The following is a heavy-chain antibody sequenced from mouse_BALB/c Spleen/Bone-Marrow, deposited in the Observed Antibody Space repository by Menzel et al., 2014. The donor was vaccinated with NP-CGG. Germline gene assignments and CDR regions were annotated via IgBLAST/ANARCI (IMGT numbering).Heavy chain of an antibody. J-gene: IGHJ3*01. CDR3: ARGYGNYEGWFAY. Sequence: VAESGPSVKISCTASRYAFSSSWMTWVKYRPGQGLEWIGRIYPGVGDINPNGKFKGKATLTADKSSSTAHMQLSSLTSEDSAVYFGARGYGNYEGWFAYWGQGTLVTVSA. V-gene: IGHV1-82*01. CDR1: RYAFSSSW. D-gene: IGHD2-10*02. CDR2: IYPGVGDI.